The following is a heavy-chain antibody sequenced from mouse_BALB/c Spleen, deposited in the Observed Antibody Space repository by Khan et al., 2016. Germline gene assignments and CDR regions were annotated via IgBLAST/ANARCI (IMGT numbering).Heavy chain of an antibody. D-gene: IGHD2-1*01. V-gene: IGHV3-8*02. CDR2: ISYSGST. CDR1: GDSITSGY. CDR3: AVYYGHCCDY. J-gene: IGHJ2*01. Sequence: EVQLQESGPSLVKPSQTLSLTCSVTGDSITSGYWNWIRKFPGNKLEYMGYISYSGSTYYNPSLKSRISITRDTSKSQYYMQLNSVTTEDTATNCCAVYYGHCCDYWGQGTTLTVSS.